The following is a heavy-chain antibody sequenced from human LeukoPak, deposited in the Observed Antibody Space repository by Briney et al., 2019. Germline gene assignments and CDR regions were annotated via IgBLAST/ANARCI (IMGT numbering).Heavy chain of an antibody. D-gene: IGHD1-20*01. Sequence: ASVKVSCKASGYTFTSYGISWVRQAPGQGLEWMGWISAYNGNTNYAQKLQGRVTMTTDTSTSTAYMELRSLRSDDTAVYYCARRLQHNWNDRYFDYWGQGTLVTVSS. V-gene: IGHV1-18*01. CDR3: ARRLQHNWNDRYFDY. J-gene: IGHJ4*02. CDR1: GYTFTSYG. CDR2: ISAYNGNT.